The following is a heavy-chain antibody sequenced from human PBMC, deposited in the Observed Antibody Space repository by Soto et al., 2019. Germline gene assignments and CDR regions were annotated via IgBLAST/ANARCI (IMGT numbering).Heavy chain of an antibody. Sequence: QVQLVQSGAEVKKPGASVKVSCKASGYTFTGYYMHWVRQAPGQGLEWMGWINPNSGGTNYAQKFQGWVTMTRDTSISTAYMELSRLRSNDTAVYYCARGGSLYYDILTGPYYFDYWGQGTLVTVSS. V-gene: IGHV1-2*04. D-gene: IGHD3-9*01. CDR2: INPNSGGT. CDR3: ARGGSLYYDILTGPYYFDY. CDR1: GYTFTGYY. J-gene: IGHJ4*02.